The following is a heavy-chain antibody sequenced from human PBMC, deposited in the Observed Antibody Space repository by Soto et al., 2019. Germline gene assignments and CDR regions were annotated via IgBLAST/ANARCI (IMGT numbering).Heavy chain of an antibody. J-gene: IGHJ4*02. D-gene: IGHD6-13*01. CDR2: ISAYNGNT. V-gene: IGHV1-18*01. Sequence: QVQLVQSGAEVKKPGASVKVSCKASGYTVTSYGISWVRQAPGQGLEWMGWISAYNGNTNYAQKLQGRVTMTTDTSTSTAYMELRSLRSDDTAVYYCARDLALFIAAAGPQGDYWGQGTLVTVSS. CDR3: ARDLALFIAAAGPQGDY. CDR1: GYTVTSYG.